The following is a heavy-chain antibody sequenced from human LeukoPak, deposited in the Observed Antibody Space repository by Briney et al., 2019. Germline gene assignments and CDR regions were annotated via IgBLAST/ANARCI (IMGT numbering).Heavy chain of an antibody. V-gene: IGHV4-39*01. CDR3: ARHVRREYGMDV. CDR2: IYYSGST. Sequence: SETLSLTCTVSGGSISSSSYYWGWIRQPLGKGLEWIGSIYYSGSTYYNPSLKSRVTISVDTSKNQFSLKLSSVTAADTAVYYCARHVRREYGMDVWGQGTTVTVSS. CDR1: GGSISSSSYY. J-gene: IGHJ6*02.